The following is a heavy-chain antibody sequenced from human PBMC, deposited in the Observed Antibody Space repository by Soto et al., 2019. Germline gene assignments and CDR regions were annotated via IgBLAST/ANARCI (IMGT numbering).Heavy chain of an antibody. CDR1: GGNFSSYA. D-gene: IGHD6-13*01. V-gene: IGHV1-69*01. CDR3: ARNLFSSSWYYYGMDV. J-gene: IGHJ6*02. Sequence: QVQLVQSGAEVKKPGSSVKVSCKASGGNFSSYAISWVRQAPGQGLEWMGGIIPIFGTANYAQKFQGRVTITADESTSTAYMELSSLRSEDTAVYYCARNLFSSSWYYYGMDVWGQGTTVTVSS. CDR2: IIPIFGTA.